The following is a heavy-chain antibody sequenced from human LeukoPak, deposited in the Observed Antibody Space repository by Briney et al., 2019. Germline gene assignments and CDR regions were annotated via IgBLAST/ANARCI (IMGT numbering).Heavy chain of an antibody. CDR3: AKDRDYESYYGMDV. CDR2: ISWNSGSI. D-gene: IGHD4-17*01. CDR1: GFTYDDYA. Sequence: GRSLRLSCAASGFTYDDYAMNWFRQAPGKGLEWVSGISWNSGSIGYADSVKGRFTISRDNAKNSLYLQMNSLRAEDTALYCCAKDRDYESYYGMDVWGQGTTVTVSS. J-gene: IGHJ6*02. V-gene: IGHV3-9*01.